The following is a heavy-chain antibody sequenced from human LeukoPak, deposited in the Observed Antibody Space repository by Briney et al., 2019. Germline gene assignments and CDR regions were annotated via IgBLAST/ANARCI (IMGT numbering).Heavy chain of an antibody. J-gene: IGHJ4*02. V-gene: IGHV3-7*01. D-gene: IGHD6-13*01. Sequence: GGSLRLSCAASGFTFSRYVMSWVRQAPGKGLEWVFNIKQDGSEKYYVDSVKGRFTISRDNAKNSLYLQMNSLRAEDTAVYYCARSAGSSSWYEGDYFDYWGQGTLVPVSS. CDR2: IKQDGSEK. CDR1: GFTFSRYV. CDR3: ARSAGSSSWYEGDYFDY.